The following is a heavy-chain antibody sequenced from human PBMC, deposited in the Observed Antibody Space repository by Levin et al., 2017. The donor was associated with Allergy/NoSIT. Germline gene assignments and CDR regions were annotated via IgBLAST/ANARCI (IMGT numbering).Heavy chain of an antibody. Sequence: SETLSLTCTVSGGSISSSSYYWGWIRQPPGKGLEWIGSIYYSGSTYYNPSLKSRVTISVDTSKNQFSLKLSSVTAADTAVYYCARSSMGLAHNVNWFDPWGQGTLVTVSS. CDR1: GGSISSSSYY. D-gene: IGHD6-19*01. CDR3: ARSSMGLAHNVNWFDP. V-gene: IGHV4-39*01. CDR2: IYYSGST. J-gene: IGHJ5*02.